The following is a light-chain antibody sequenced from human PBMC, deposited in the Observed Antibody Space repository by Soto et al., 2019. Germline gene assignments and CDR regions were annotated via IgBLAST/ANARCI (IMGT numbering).Light chain of an antibody. CDR1: QSLSTY. J-gene: IGKJ4*01. CDR3: QQYGGSLT. V-gene: IGKV3-20*01. Sequence: EMVLTQSPATVSLSPGDTATPCCMASQSLSTYLAWYQQKPGQAPRPLIHGASSRANGIPDRFRASASGTDFTLTISRLEPEDFALYYCQQYGGSLTFGGGTKVDIK. CDR2: GAS.